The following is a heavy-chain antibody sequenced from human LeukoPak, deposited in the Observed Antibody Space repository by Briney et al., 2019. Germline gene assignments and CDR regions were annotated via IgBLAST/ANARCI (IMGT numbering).Heavy chain of an antibody. CDR2: INANTGNA. Sequence: ASVKVSCKASGYTFTGYYMHWVRQAPGQGLEWMGWINANTGNATYAQGFTGRFVFSLDTSVSTAYLQISSLKAEDTAVYYCARSGGSGSYYARYYYYYMDVWGKGTTVTVSS. V-gene: IGHV7-4-1*02. CDR3: ARSGGSGSYYARYYYYYMDV. D-gene: IGHD3-10*01. J-gene: IGHJ6*03. CDR1: GYTFTGYY.